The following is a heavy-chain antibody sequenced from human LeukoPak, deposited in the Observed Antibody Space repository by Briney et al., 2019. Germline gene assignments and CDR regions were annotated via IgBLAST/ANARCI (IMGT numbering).Heavy chain of an antibody. CDR3: ARDHSNEMCGGDCFASWFDP. D-gene: IGHD2-21*02. V-gene: IGHV1-46*01. CDR1: GYTFTDYY. CDR2: INPKDGAT. J-gene: IGHJ5*02. Sequence: ASVKVSCKASGYTFTDYYIYWLRQAPGQGLEWMGIINPKDGATDFAQRFQGRVTMTTDTSTSTVYMELSSLRSEDTAVYYCARDHSNEMCGGDCFASWFDPWGQGTLVTVSS.